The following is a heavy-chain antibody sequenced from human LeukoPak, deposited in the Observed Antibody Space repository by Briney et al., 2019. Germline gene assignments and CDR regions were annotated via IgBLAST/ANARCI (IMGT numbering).Heavy chain of an antibody. D-gene: IGHD2-15*01. CDR3: ARGERYCSGGSCYVHYDY. J-gene: IGHJ4*02. Sequence: SETLSLTCAVYGGSFSGYYWSWIRQPPGKGLEGMGEINHSGSTNYNPSLKSRVTISVDTSKNQYSLKLSSVTAAATAVYYCARGERYCSGGSCYVHYDYWGQGTLVTVSS. CDR2: INHSGST. V-gene: IGHV4-34*01. CDR1: GGSFSGYY.